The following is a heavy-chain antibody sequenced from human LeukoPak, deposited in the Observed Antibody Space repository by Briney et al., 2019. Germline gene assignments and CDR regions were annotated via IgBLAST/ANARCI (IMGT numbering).Heavy chain of an antibody. CDR2: ISSSGSTI. V-gene: IGHV3-48*03. D-gene: IGHD1-26*01. J-gene: IGHJ6*03. Sequence: GGSLRLSCAASGFTFSSYEMNWVRQAPGKGLEWVSYISSSGSTIYYADSVKGRFTISRDNAKNSLYLQMNSLRAEDTAVYYCAKTYSGSYYYYYYYYYMDVWGKGTTVTVSS. CDR3: AKTYSGSYYYYYYYYYMDV. CDR1: GFTFSSYE.